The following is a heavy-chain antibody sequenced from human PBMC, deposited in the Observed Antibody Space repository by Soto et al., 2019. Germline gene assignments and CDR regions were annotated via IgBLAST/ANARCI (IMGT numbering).Heavy chain of an antibody. CDR2: LYHSGST. CDR3: ARGPSGDKVDY. CDR1: AGSISSSYW. D-gene: IGHD7-27*01. J-gene: IGHJ4*02. Sequence: SETLSLTCAVSAGSISSSYWWSWVRQPPGKGLEWIGELYHSGSTNYNTSLKSRVTISVDKSKNQFSLKLTSVTAADTAVYYCARGPSGDKVDYWGQGIQVTVSS. V-gene: IGHV4-4*02.